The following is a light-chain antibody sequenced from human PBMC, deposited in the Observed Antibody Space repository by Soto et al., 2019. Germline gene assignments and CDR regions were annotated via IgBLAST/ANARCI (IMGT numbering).Light chain of an antibody. Sequence: EVVLTQSPGTLSLSPGERATLSCRASQSVSNNYVAWYQQKPGQAPRLLIFGSSDRATGIPDRFSGSGSGTHFTHIISILEPEDFALYYCQQYGSSPPYTVGQGTKLEIK. J-gene: IGKJ2*01. CDR2: GSS. V-gene: IGKV3-20*01. CDR1: QSVSNNY. CDR3: QQYGSSPPYT.